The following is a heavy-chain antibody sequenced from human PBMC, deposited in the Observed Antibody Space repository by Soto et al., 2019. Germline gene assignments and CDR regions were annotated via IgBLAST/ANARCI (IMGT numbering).Heavy chain of an antibody. Sequence: QVQLQESGPGLVKPSQTLSLTCTVSGGSISSGGYYWSWIRQHPGKGLEWIGYIYYSGSTYYNPSPKSRVTISVDTSKNQSSLKLSSVTAADTAVYYCARGLNSGSYHGRFDPWGQGTLVTVSS. V-gene: IGHV4-31*03. CDR1: GGSISSGGYY. D-gene: IGHD1-26*01. CDR3: ARGLNSGSYHGRFDP. CDR2: IYYSGST. J-gene: IGHJ5*02.